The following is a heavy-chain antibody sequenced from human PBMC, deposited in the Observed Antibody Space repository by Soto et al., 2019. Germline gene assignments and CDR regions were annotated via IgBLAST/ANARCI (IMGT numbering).Heavy chain of an antibody. J-gene: IGHJ5*02. CDR2: ISAYNGNT. CDR3: AAEYTYYYDSSGYLYEDWFDP. D-gene: IGHD3-22*01. Sequence: ASVKVSCKASGYTFTSYGISWVRQAPGQGLEWMGWISAYNGNTKYAQKLQGRVTMTTDTSTSTAYMELRSLRSDDTAVYYCAAEYTYYYDSSGYLYEDWFDPWGQGTLVTVS. CDR1: GYTFTSYG. V-gene: IGHV1-18*01.